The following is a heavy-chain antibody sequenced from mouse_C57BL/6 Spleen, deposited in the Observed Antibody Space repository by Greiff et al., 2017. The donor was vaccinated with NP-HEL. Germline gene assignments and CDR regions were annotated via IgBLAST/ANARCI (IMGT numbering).Heavy chain of an antibody. Sequence: VKLQQSGAELVKPGASVKISCKASGYAFSSYWMNWVKQRPGKGLEWIGQIYPGDGDTNYNGKFKGKATLTADKSSSTAYMQLSSLTSEDSAVYFCARGEFSNWFAYWGQGTLVTVSA. D-gene: IGHD2-5*01. J-gene: IGHJ3*01. V-gene: IGHV1-80*01. CDR1: GYAFSSYW. CDR2: IYPGDGDT. CDR3: ARGEFSNWFAY.